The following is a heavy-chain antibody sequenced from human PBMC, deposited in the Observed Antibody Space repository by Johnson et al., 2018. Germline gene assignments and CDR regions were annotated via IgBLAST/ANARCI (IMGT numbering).Heavy chain of an antibody. CDR1: GFTFSSFA. CDR3: TRNVETFWSGYYPYHYMDV. Sequence: VQLVESGGGLVQPGGSLRLSCAASGFTFSSFAMSWVRQAPGKGLEWVSGISGTDGSTYYADSVKGRFTISRDTSKNTLYRQMNSLRAEDTAGSSCTRNVETFWSGYYPYHYMDVWGKGTTVTVSS. D-gene: IGHD3-3*01. V-gene: IGHV3-23*04. CDR2: ISGTDGST. J-gene: IGHJ6*03.